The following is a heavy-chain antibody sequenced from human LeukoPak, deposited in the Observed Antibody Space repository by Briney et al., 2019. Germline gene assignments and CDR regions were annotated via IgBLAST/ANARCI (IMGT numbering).Heavy chain of an antibody. J-gene: IGHJ4*02. CDR1: AFTFSSFD. D-gene: IGHD6-19*01. CDR3: ARVQWLANDY. V-gene: IGHV3-13*01. CDR2: ITIAGDT. Sequence: PGGSLRLSGAGSAFTFSSFDMHWVHQATGKGLEWVSTITIAGDTYYPGSVKGRFTISRESAKSSLYLQMNSLRAEDTAVYYCARVQWLANDYWGQGTLVTVSS.